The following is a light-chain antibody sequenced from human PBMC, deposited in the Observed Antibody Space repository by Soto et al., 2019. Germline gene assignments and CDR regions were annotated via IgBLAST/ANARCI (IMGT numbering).Light chain of an antibody. CDR2: AAS. J-gene: IGKJ1*01. Sequence: DIQMTQSPSSLSASVGDRFTLTCRASQSISNYLNWYQQKPGKAPKLLIYAASSFQSGVPSRLSGSGSGTDFTLTISSLQPEDFATYYCQQSYSTLWTFGQGTKVDI. CDR3: QQSYSTLWT. CDR1: QSISNY. V-gene: IGKV1-39*01.